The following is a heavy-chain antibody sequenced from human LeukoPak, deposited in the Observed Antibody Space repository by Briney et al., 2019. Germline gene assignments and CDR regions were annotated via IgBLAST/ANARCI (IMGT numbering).Heavy chain of an antibody. CDR2: IKTDGSAK. CDR3: TKDLNHDSSG. J-gene: IGHJ4*02. V-gene: IGHV3-7*01. CDR1: GFRFSDYW. Sequence: GRSLRLACAASGFRFSDYWMTWVRQAPGKGLECVANIKTDGSAKYYPDSVKGRFTVSRDNVKNSLYLQMKNMRVEDTAIYYCTKDLNHDSSGWGQGTLVTVSS. D-gene: IGHD3-22*01.